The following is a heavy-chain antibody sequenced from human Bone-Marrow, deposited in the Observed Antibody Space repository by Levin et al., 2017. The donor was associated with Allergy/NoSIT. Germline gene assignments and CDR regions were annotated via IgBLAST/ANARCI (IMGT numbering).Heavy chain of an antibody. J-gene: IGHJ5*02. D-gene: IGHD3-10*01. CDR3: AKDGSYGSGSYYAKNWFDP. CDR2: ISGSGGST. V-gene: IGHV3-23*01. CDR1: GFTFSSYA. Sequence: ASVKVSCAASGFTFSSYAMSWVRQAPGKGLEWVSAISGSGGSTYYADSVKGRFTISRDNSKNTLYLQMNSLRAEDTAVYYCAKDGSYGSGSYYAKNWFDPWGQGTLVTVSS.